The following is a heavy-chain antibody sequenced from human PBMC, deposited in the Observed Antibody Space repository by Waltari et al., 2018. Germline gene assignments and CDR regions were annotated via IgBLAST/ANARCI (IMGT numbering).Heavy chain of an antibody. CDR2: ISAYNGNT. CDR3: ARDPEDIDYYDSSGYYYEGAGYFQH. D-gene: IGHD3-22*01. Sequence: QVQLVQSGAEVKKPGASVTVSCKASGYTFTSHGLSWVRTAPGHGRQGMGWISAYNGNTNDEQKLQGRVTMTTDTSTSTAYMELRSLRSDDTAVYYCARDPEDIDYYDSSGYYYEGAGYFQHWGQGTLVTVSS. J-gene: IGHJ1*01. V-gene: IGHV1-18*01. CDR1: GYTFTSHG.